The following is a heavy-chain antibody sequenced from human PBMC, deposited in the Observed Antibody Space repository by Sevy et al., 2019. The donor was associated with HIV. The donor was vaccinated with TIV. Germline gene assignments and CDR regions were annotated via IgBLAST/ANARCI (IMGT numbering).Heavy chain of an antibody. CDR2: ISGSGGST. J-gene: IGHJ5*02. Sequence: GGSLRLSCAASGFTFSSYAMSWVRQAPGKGLEWVSAISGSGGSTYYADSVKGRFTISRDNSKNTLYLQMNSLRAEDTAVYYCAKVQGPYYYDSSGYTFDPWGQRTLVTVSS. V-gene: IGHV3-23*01. CDR3: AKVQGPYYYDSSGYTFDP. D-gene: IGHD3-22*01. CDR1: GFTFSSYA.